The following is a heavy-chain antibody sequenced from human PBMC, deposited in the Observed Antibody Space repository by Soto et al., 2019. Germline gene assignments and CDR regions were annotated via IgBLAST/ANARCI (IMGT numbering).Heavy chain of an antibody. V-gene: IGHV1-2*02. J-gene: IGHJ4*02. CDR2: INPNSGGT. CDR1: GYTFTGYY. Sequence: ASVKVSCKASGYTFTGYYMHWVRQAPGQGLEWMGWINPNSGGTNYAQKFQGRVTMTRDTSISTAYMELSRLRSDDTAVYYCAREGQALTGTFDYWGQGTLVTVSS. CDR3: AREGQALTGTFDY.